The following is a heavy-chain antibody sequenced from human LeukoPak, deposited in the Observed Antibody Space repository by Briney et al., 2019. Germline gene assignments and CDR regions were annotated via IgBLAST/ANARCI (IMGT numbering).Heavy chain of an antibody. CDR3: ARDLRIQDAFDI. V-gene: IGHV4-61*01. CDR1: GGSVSSGSYY. Sequence: SETLSLTCTVSGGSVSSGSYYWSWIRQPPGKGLEWIGYICYSGSTNYNPSLKSRVTISVDTSKNQFSLKLSSVTAADTAVYYCARDLRIQDAFDIWGQGTMVTVSS. J-gene: IGHJ3*02. D-gene: IGHD3-16*01. CDR2: ICYSGST.